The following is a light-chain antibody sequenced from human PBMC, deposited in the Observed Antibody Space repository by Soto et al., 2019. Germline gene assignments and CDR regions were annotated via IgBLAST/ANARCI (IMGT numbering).Light chain of an antibody. J-gene: IGLJ2*01. V-gene: IGLV2-14*01. Sequence: QSALTQPASVSGSPGQSITISCTGTSSDVGGYNYVSWYQQHPGKAPKLMIYDVSNRPSGVSNRFSGSKSGNTASLTISGLQPQDEADYYCCSYTSSSTPLHVVFGGGTKLTVL. CDR3: CSYTSSSTPLHVV. CDR2: DVS. CDR1: SSDVGGYNY.